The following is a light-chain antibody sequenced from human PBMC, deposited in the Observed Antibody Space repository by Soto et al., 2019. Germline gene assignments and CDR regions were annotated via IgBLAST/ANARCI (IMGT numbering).Light chain of an antibody. V-gene: IGLV2-14*01. Sequence: QSALTQPASVSGSPRQSITISCTGTSSDVGDGDFVSWYQQRPGNAPKLMIYKVSNRPSGVSNRFSGSKSGNTASLTISGLQAEDEDDYYCCSYTRSYTWVFGGGTKLTVL. CDR3: CSYTRSYTWV. CDR1: SSDVGDGDF. CDR2: KVS. J-gene: IGLJ3*02.